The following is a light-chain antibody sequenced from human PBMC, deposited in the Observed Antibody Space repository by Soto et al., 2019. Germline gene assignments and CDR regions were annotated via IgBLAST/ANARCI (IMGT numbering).Light chain of an antibody. CDR3: HQRQYWPPIT. J-gene: IGKJ5*01. Sequence: VVFTQSPATLSLPPGERATLSCRTSLSVSVYLDWYQQKPGQAPRLLISDASNRATGIPARFSGSGSGTDFTLTISSLEPEDFAVYYCHQRQYWPPITFGQGTRLEIK. CDR1: LSVSVY. V-gene: IGKV3-11*01. CDR2: DAS.